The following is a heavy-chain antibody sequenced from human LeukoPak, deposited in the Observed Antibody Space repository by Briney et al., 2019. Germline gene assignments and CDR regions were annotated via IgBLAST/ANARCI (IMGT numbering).Heavy chain of an antibody. CDR1: GDSVSSNSAA. D-gene: IGHD3-3*02. CDR3: ARFSRDAFDI. J-gene: IGHJ3*02. CDR2: TYYRSKWYN. V-gene: IGHV6-1*01. Sequence: SQTLSLTCAISGDSVSSNSAAWNWIRQSPSRGLEWLGRTYYRSKWYNEYAVFVKSRMTINPDTSKNQFYLQLNSLTPEDTAVYYCARFSRDAFDIWGQGTMVSVSS.